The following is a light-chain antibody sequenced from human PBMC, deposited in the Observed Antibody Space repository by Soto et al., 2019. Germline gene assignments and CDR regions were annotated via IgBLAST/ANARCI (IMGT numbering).Light chain of an antibody. Sequence: EIVMTQSPATLSVSRGERVTLSCRASQSVSSNLAWYHQKPGQAPRLLIYGASTRATGIPARFSGSGSGTEFTLTISSLQSEDFAVYYCQQYNNWPPSFTFGPGTKVDIK. J-gene: IGKJ3*01. CDR3: QQYNNWPPSFT. CDR1: QSVSSN. V-gene: IGKV3-15*01. CDR2: GAS.